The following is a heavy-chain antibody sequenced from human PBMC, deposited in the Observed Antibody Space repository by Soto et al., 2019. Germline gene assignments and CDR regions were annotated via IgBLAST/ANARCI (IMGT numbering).Heavy chain of an antibody. CDR2: ISSSGSTI. CDR3: ARGRLMTTVTTGVGGRGKNAFDI. CDR1: GFTFSSYE. V-gene: IGHV3-48*03. D-gene: IGHD4-17*01. J-gene: IGHJ3*02. Sequence: PGGSLRLSCAASGFTFSSYEMNWVRQAPGKGLEWVSYISSSGSTIYYADSVKGRFTISRDNAKNSLYLQMNSLRAEGTAVYYCARGRLMTTVTTGVGGRGKNAFDIWGQGTMVTVSS.